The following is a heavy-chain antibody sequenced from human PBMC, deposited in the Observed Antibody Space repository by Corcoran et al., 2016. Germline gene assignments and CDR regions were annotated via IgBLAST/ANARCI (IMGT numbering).Heavy chain of an antibody. D-gene: IGHD3-22*01. CDR3: ARDEYYDSSGYYH. CDR2: ISSSSSTI. Sequence: ELQLVESGGGLVQPGGSLRLSCAASGFTFSSYSMNWVGQAPGKGLEWVSYISSSSSTIYYADSVKGRFTISRDNAKNSLYLQMNSLRAEDTAVYYCARDEYYDSSGYYHCGQDTLVTVSS. CDR1: GFTFSSYS. J-gene: IGHJ1*01. V-gene: IGHV3-48*04.